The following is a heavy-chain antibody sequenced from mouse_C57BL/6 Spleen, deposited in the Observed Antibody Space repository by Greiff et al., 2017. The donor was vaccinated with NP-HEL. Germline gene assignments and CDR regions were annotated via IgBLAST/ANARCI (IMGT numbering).Heavy chain of an antibody. V-gene: IGHV1-82*01. D-gene: IGHD3-2*02. CDR3: ARQAQALFDY. CDR2: IYPGDGDT. J-gene: IGHJ2*01. CDR1: GYAFSSSW. Sequence: QVQLKQSGPELVKPGASVKISCKASGYAFSSSWMNWVKQRPGKGLEWIGRIYPGDGDTNYNGKFKGKATLTADKSSSTAYMQLRSLTSEDSAVYFCARQAQALFDYWGQGTTLTVSS.